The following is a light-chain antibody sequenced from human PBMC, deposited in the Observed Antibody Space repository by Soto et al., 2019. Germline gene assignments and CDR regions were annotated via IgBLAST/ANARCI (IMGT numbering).Light chain of an antibody. V-gene: IGKV3-11*01. CDR2: DAF. CDR1: QSVSSY. Sequence: EIVLTQSPATLSLSPVERATLSCRASQSVSSYLAWYQQKPGQAPRLLMYDAFNRATGIPARFSGSGSGTDFTLTISSLEPEYFAVYYCQPRSSSTLTFGPGTKVDIK. J-gene: IGKJ3*01. CDR3: QPRSSSTLT.